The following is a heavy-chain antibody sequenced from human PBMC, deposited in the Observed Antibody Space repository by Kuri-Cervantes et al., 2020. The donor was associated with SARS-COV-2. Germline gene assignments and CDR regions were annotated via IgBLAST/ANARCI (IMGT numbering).Heavy chain of an antibody. CDR1: GGSISSYY. J-gene: IGHJ5*02. D-gene: IGHD6-13*01. V-gene: IGHV4-59*08. CDR3: ARHKTAAAWFDP. Sequence: GSLRLSCTVSGGSISSYYWSWIRQPPGKGLEWMGEINHSGSTNYNPSLKSRVTISVDTSKNQFSLKLSSVTAADTAVYYCARHKTAAAWFDPWGQGTLVTVSS. CDR2: INHSGST.